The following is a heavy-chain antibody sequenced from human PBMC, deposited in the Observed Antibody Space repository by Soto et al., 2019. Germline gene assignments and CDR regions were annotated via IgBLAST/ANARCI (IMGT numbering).Heavy chain of an antibody. CDR3: ERKKKGLLCFARGGMDV. D-gene: IGHD3-10*01. CDR1: GGSFSGYY. Sequence: QVQLQQWGAGLLKPSETLSLTCAVYGGSFSGYYWSWIRQPQGKGLEWIGEINHSGSTNYNPSLKSRVTTSLDTSKNQFSLKLSSVTAADTAVYYCERKKKGLLCFARGGMDVWGQGTTVTVSS. CDR2: INHSGST. J-gene: IGHJ6*02. V-gene: IGHV4-34*01.